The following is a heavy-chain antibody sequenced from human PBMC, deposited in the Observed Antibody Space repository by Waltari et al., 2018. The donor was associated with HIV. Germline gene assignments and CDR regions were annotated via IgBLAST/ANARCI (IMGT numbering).Heavy chain of an antibody. D-gene: IGHD5-12*01. CDR2: IIPILGTA. CDR3: ARGGGVATIIGYFDY. Sequence: QVQLVQSGAEVKKPGSSVKVSCKASGGTFSSYAISWVRQAPGQGLEWMGGIIPILGTANSAQKFQGRVTSTADESTSTAYRELSSRRSEDTAVYYCARGGGVATIIGYFDYWGQGTLVTVSS. J-gene: IGHJ4*02. CDR1: GGTFSSYA. V-gene: IGHV1-69*01.